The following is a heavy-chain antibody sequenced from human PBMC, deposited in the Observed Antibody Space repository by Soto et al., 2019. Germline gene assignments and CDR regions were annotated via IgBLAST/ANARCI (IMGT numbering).Heavy chain of an antibody. CDR2: IYHSGST. D-gene: IGHD2-21*01. J-gene: IGHJ4*02. Sequence: SETLSLTCAVSGGSISSGGYSWSWIRQPPGKGLEWIGYIYHSGSTYYNPSLKSRVTISVDRSKNQFSLKLSSVTAADTAVYYCARGNVVAIDYWGQGTLVTVSA. CDR1: GGSISSGGYS. V-gene: IGHV4-30-2*01. CDR3: ARGNVVAIDY.